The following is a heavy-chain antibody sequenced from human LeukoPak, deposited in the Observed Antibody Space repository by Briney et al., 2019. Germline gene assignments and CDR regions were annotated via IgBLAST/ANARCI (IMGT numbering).Heavy chain of an antibody. CDR3: AKRETGYGGLFLY. CDR2: ITTSGTT. Sequence: GGSLRLSCAVSGFTFSSYAWSWVRQAPGKGLEWVSTITTSGTTYYPDSVKGRFTISRDISNKTLYLQMTSLRAEDSAVFYFAKRETGYGGLFLYLGQGTLVTVSS. J-gene: IGHJ4*02. CDR1: GFTFSSYA. D-gene: IGHD5-12*01. V-gene: IGHV3-23*01.